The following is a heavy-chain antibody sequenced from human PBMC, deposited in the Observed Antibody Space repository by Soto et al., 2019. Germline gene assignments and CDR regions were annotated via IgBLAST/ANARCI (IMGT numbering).Heavy chain of an antibody. CDR1: GFTFSSYA. V-gene: IGHV3-23*01. CDR2: ISGSGGTT. Sequence: GGSLRLSCAASGFTFSSYAMSWVRQAPGKGLEWVSSISGSGGTTYYADSVKGRLTISRDNSKNTLYLQMSSLRGEDTAVYYCTKDPTPFTGTNVPSRFDYWGQGTLVTVSS. J-gene: IGHJ4*02. CDR3: TKDPTPFTGTNVPSRFDY. D-gene: IGHD1-1*01.